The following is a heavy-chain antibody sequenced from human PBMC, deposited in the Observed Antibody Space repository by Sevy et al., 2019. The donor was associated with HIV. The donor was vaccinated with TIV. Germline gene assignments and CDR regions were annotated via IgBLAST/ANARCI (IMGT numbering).Heavy chain of an antibody. CDR2: IYSGGST. CDR3: ARDLLYGSGWYLPFDY. CDR1: GFTVSSNY. V-gene: IGHV3-53*01. Sequence: GGSLRLSCAASGFTVSSNYMSWVRQAPGKGLEWVSVIYSGGSTYYADSVKGRFTISRDNSKNTLYLQMNSLRADDTAVYYCARDLLYGSGWYLPFDYWGQGTLVTVSS. J-gene: IGHJ4*02. D-gene: IGHD6-19*01.